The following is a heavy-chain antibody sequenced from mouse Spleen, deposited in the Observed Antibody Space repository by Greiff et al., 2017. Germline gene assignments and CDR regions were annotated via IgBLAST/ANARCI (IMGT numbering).Heavy chain of an antibody. CDR1: GYTFTSYW. J-gene: IGHJ2*01. CDR3: ARRRYGNYLDC. V-gene: IGHV1-61*01. Sequence: QVQLQQPGAELVRPGASVKLSCKASGYTFTSYWMNWVKQRPGQGLEWIGMIDPSDGETHYNQMFKDKATLTVDNSSSTAYMELRSLTSEDSAVYYCARRRYGNYLDCWGQGTTLPVSS. CDR2: IDPSDGET. D-gene: IGHD2-10*02.